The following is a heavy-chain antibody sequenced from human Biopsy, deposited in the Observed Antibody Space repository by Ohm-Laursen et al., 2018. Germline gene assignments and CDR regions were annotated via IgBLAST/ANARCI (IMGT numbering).Heavy chain of an antibody. CDR2: IIAPSGTT. CDR3: ARTWTYYHDSSLYYFYGLDL. Sequence: ASVKVSCKTFGGTLSKYAMSWVRQAPGQGLEWLGVIIAPSGTTNNAQRFQGRLSITADESATSVYMELSSLTSEDTAVYYCARTWTYYHDSSLYYFYGLDLWGQGSTVTVFS. V-gene: IGHV1-69*13. D-gene: IGHD3-22*01. CDR1: GGTLSKYA. J-gene: IGHJ6*02.